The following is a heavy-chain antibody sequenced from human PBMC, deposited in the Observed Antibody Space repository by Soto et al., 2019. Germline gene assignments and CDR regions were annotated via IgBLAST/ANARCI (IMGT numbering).Heavy chain of an antibody. CDR2: ISYAGDYE. Sequence: QVQLVESGGGVVQPGESLRLSCAAYGFNFRGYAMHWVRQAPGRGLEWVSVISYAGDYENYPDSVKGRFTISRDNSKNTLYLQMNSLSPDDTAVYFCAREPWGYSGSAKYFDYWGQGSLVTVS. V-gene: IGHV3-30-3*01. D-gene: IGHD6-6*01. CDR3: AREPWGYSGSAKYFDY. CDR1: GFNFRGYA. J-gene: IGHJ4*02.